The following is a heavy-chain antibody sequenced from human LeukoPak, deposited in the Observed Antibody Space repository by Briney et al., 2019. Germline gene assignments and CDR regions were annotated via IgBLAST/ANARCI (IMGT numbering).Heavy chain of an antibody. CDR3: ARVGSSSWYGPGAHVSYYYYYYMDV. D-gene: IGHD6-13*01. Sequence: ASVKVSCKASGYTFTGYYMHWVRQAPGQGLEWMGWINPNSGGTNYAQKFQGRVTMTRDTSISTAYMELSRLRSDDTAVYYCARVGSSSWYGPGAHVSYYYYYYMDVWGKGTTVTVSS. CDR2: INPNSGGT. V-gene: IGHV1-2*02. J-gene: IGHJ6*03. CDR1: GYTFTGYY.